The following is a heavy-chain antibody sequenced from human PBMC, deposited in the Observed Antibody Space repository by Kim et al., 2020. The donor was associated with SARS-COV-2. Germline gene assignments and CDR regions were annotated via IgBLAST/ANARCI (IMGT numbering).Heavy chain of an antibody. D-gene: IGHD6-19*01. Sequence: SVKVSCKASGGTFSSYAISWVRQAPGQGLEWMGGIIPIFGTANYAQKFQGRVTITADESTSTAYMELSSLRSEDTAVYYCARVAEQWLSGGYYGMDVWGQGTTVTVSS. CDR3: ARVAEQWLSGGYYGMDV. V-gene: IGHV1-69*13. CDR1: GGTFSSYA. J-gene: IGHJ6*02. CDR2: IIPIFGTA.